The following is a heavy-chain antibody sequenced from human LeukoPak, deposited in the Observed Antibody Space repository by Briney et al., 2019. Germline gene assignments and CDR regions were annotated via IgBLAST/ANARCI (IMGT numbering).Heavy chain of an antibody. CDR1: GFTFSSYA. J-gene: IGHJ6*02. Sequence: QAGGSLRLSCAASGFTFSSYAMSWVRQAPGKGLEWVSVISGSGGSTSYADSVKGRFTISRDNSKNTLYLQMNSLRAEDTAVYYCAKYGLGSGIQVWGDFGMDVWGQGTTVTVSS. D-gene: IGHD5-18*01. V-gene: IGHV3-23*01. CDR2: ISGSGGST. CDR3: AKYGLGSGIQVWGDFGMDV.